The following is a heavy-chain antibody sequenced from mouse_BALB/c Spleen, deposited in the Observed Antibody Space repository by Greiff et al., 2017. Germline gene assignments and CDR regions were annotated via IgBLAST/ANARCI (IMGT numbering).Heavy chain of an antibody. J-gene: IGHJ4*01. CDR3: AREGTTATNYAMDY. V-gene: IGHV5-9-4*01. CDR2: ISSGGSYT. CDR1: GFTFSSYA. Sequence: EVQVVESGGGLVKPGGSLKLSCAASGFTFSSYAMSWVRQSPEKRLEWVAEISSGGSYTYYPDTVTGRFTISRDNAKNTLYLEMSSLRSEDTAMYYCAREGTTATNYAMDYWGQGTSVTVSS. D-gene: IGHD1-2*01.